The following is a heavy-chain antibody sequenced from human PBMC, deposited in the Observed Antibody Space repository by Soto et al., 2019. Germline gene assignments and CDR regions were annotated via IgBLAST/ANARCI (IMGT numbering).Heavy chain of an antibody. CDR3: VFPATADFDY. V-gene: IGHV4-4*02. CDR1: GGSISRSNR. CDR2: IYHSGTT. Sequence: SETLSLTCVVSGGSISRSNRWSWVRQPPGKGLEWIGEIYHSGTTNYSPSLKSRVIISADMSKNHFSLTLTSVTAADTAVYYCVFPATADFDYWGQGTPVTVS. D-gene: IGHD6-13*01. J-gene: IGHJ4*02.